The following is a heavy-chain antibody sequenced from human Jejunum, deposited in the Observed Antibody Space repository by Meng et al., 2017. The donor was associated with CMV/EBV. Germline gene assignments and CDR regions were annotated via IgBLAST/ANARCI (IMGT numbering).Heavy chain of an antibody. CDR3: SRGRYSNTWIDY. Sequence: AASGFTFSDSYMNWIRQAPGKGLEWISSISSSGSSIYYEDSVKGRFTISRDNAKNSLYLQMNSLRAEDTAVYYCSRGRYSNTWIDYWGQGTLVTVSS. D-gene: IGHD6-13*01. V-gene: IGHV3-11*01. J-gene: IGHJ4*02. CDR1: GFTFSDSY. CDR2: ISSSGSSI.